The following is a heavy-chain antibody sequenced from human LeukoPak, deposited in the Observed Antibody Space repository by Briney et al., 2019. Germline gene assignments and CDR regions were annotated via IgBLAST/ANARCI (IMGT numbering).Heavy chain of an antibody. J-gene: IGHJ6*03. CDR2: IYTSGST. V-gene: IGHV4-61*02. Sequence: SQTLSLTCTVSGGSISSGSDYWSWIRQPAGKGLEWIGRIYTSGSTNYNPSLDSRVTISVDTSKNQFSLKLSSVTAADTAIYYCAREGRDYYYYYIYVWGKGTTVTVSS. D-gene: IGHD3-10*01. CDR1: GGSISSGSDY. CDR3: AREGRDYYYYYIYV.